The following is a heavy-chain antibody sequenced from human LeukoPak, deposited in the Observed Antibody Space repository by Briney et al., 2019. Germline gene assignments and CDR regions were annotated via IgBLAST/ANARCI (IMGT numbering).Heavy chain of an antibody. CDR3: ARDLGGSPDRRGSFDY. CDR1: GFTFSSYS. J-gene: IGHJ4*02. D-gene: IGHD1-26*01. V-gene: IGHV3-21*01. CDR2: ISSSSSYI. Sequence: PGRSLRLSCAASGFTFSSYSMNWVRQAPGKGLEWVSSISSSSSYIYYADSVKGRFTISRDNAKNSLYLQMNSLRAEDTAVYYCARDLGGSPDRRGSFDYWGQGTLVTVSS.